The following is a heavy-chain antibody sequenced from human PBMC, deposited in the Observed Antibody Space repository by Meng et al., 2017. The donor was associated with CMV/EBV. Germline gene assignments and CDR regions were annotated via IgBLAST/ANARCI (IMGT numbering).Heavy chain of an antibody. CDR1: GFTFSSYS. V-gene: IGHV3-74*01. Sequence: GESLKISCAASGFTFSSYSMNWVRQAPGKGLVWVSRINSDGSSTSYADSVKGRFTISRDNAKNTLYLQMNSLRAEDTAVYYCARDWGGTSFKHLPHNDYWGQGTLVTVSS. J-gene: IGHJ4*02. CDR2: INSDGSST. D-gene: IGHD3-16*01. CDR3: ARDWGGTSFKHLPHNDY.